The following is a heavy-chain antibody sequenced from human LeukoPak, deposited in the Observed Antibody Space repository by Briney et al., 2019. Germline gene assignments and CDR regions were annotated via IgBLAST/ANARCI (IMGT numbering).Heavy chain of an antibody. CDR1: GGSFSGYY. V-gene: IGHV4-34*01. J-gene: IGHJ5*02. CDR2: INHSGST. D-gene: IGHD6-13*01. Sequence: SETLSLTCAVYGGSFSGYYWSWIRQPPGKGLDWIGEINHSGSTNYNPSLKSRVTISVDTSKNQFSLKLSSVTAADTAVYYCARAHSSSWGFDPRGQGTLVTVSS. CDR3: ARAHSSSWGFDP.